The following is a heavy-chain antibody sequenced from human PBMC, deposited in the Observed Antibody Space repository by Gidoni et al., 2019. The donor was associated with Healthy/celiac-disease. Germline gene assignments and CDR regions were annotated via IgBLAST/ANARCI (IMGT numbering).Heavy chain of an antibody. D-gene: IGHD3-9*01. CDR3: AKDLRSNYDILT. J-gene: IGHJ1*01. CDR1: GFTFSSYG. V-gene: IGHV3-30*18. CDR2: ISDDGSNK. Sequence: QVQLVESGGGVVQPGRSLSLSCAATGFTFSSYGMHWVRQGPGKGLGRVAVISDDGSNKYYADSVQDQFTISRDNSKNTLYLQMNSLRAEDTAVYYCAKDLRSNYDILTWGQGTLVTVSS.